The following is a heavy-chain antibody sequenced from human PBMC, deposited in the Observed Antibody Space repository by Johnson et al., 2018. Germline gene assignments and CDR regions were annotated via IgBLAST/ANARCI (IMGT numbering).Heavy chain of an antibody. V-gene: IGHV3-11*01. CDR2: ISSRSTTL. CDR1: GFTFSDYY. Sequence: VQLLESGGGLVKPGGSLSLSCAASGFTFSDYYMSWIRQAPGKGLEWVSSISSRSTTLYYADSVKGRFTISRDNAKNSLYLQMNSLRAGDTAVYYCAREVPAVTSPYYAGMDVWGQGTTVTVSS. J-gene: IGHJ6*02. D-gene: IGHD4-17*01. CDR3: AREVPAVTSPYYAGMDV.